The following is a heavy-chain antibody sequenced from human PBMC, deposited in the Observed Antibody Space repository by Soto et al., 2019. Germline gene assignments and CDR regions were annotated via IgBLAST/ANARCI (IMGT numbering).Heavy chain of an antibody. V-gene: IGHV3-23*01. CDR2: LSDGGGST. D-gene: IGHD2-2*01. CDR1: GFTFSNYA. CDR3: VKEGTTSPSNWFDP. J-gene: IGHJ5*02. Sequence: EVQLLESGGGLVQPGGSLRLSCGASGFTFSNYAMSWVRQAPGKGLEWVSGLSDGGGSTFYADSVKGRFTISRDNAKNTLYLQLSSPTAEHTAVYYCVKEGTTSPSNWFDPWGQGTLVTVSS.